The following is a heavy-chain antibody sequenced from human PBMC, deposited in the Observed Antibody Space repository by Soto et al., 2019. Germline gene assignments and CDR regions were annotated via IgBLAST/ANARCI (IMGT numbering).Heavy chain of an antibody. V-gene: IGHV3-48*01. D-gene: IGHD2-21*01. J-gene: IGHJ2*01. Sequence: GGSLRLSCAASGFTFSSYSMNWVRQAPGKGLEWVSYISSSSDLTLYADSVRGRFTISRDNAHNSLFLQLNSLRAEDTAVYYCATATTEGSVHIVGKAWYFDLWGRGTLVTVSS. CDR3: ATATTEGSVHIVGKAWYFDL. CDR2: ISSSSDLT. CDR1: GFTFSSYS.